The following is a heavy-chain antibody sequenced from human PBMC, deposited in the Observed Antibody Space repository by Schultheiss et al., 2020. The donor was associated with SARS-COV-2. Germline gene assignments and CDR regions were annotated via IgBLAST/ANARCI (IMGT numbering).Heavy chain of an antibody. V-gene: IGHV4-4*02. D-gene: IGHD6-6*01. J-gene: IGHJ5*02. CDR3: ASAESIAARPRWFDP. CDR1: GGSISSSNW. Sequence: SETLSLTCAVSGGSISSSNWWSWVRQPPGKGLEWIGEIYHSGSTNYNPSLKSRVTISVDTSKNQFSLKLSSVTAADTAVYYCASAESIAARPRWFDPWGQGTLVTVSS. CDR2: IYHSGST.